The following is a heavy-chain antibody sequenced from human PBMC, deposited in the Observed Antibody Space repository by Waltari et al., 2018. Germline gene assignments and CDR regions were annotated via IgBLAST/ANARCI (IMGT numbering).Heavy chain of an antibody. V-gene: IGHV3-66*02. Sequence: DVQLVESGGGLVHPGGSLRLSCAASGFSVSTTHMSWVRQTPGKGLDWVSIIYPAGSTYNAYSVVGRFTIYRDISQNTLHLQMNNLRPEDTAIYYCTTSRDEYTAMVFFDHWGQGTLVSVSS. D-gene: IGHD5-18*01. CDR1: GFSVSTTH. CDR2: IYPAGST. CDR3: TTSRDEYTAMVFFDH. J-gene: IGHJ4*02.